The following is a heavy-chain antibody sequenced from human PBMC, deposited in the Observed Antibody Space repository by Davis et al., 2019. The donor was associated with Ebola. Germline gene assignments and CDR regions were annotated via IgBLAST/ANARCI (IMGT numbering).Heavy chain of an antibody. D-gene: IGHD3-10*01. CDR2: ISGSGGST. CDR3: AKEAHILWFGELPY. Sequence: PGGSLRLSCAASGFTSSSYAMSWVRQAPGKGLEWVSVISGSGGSTYYAESLKGRFTISRDNSKNTLYLQMNSLRAEDTAVYYCAKEAHILWFGELPYWGQGTLVTVSS. J-gene: IGHJ4*02. CDR1: GFTSSSYA. V-gene: IGHV3-23*01.